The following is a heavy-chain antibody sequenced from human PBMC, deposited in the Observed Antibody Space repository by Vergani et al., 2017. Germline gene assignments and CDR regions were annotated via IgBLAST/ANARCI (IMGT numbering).Heavy chain of an antibody. CDR1: GGTFSSYT. CDR2: IIPILGIA. CDR3: AKGDYGGNADY. D-gene: IGHD4-23*01. J-gene: IGHJ4*02. V-gene: IGHV1-69*02. Sequence: QVQLVQSGAEVKKPGSSVKVSCKASGGTFSSYTISWVRQAPGQGLEWMGRIIPILGIANYAQKFQGRVTITADKSTSTAYMELSSLRSEDTAVYYCAKGDYGGNADYWGQGTLVTVSS.